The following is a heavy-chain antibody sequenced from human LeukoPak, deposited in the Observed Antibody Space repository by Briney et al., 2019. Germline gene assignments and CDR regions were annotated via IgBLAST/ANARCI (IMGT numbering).Heavy chain of an antibody. CDR3: ATYRQVLLPFES. Sequence: GGSLRLSCAASGFTFSSYGIHWVRQPPGKGLEWVSSIFPSGGEIHYADSVRGRFTISRDNSKSTLSLQMNSLRAEDTAIYYCATYRQVLLPFESWGQGTLVTVSS. D-gene: IGHD2-8*02. CDR2: IFPSGGEI. V-gene: IGHV3-23*01. CDR1: GFTFSSYG. J-gene: IGHJ4*02.